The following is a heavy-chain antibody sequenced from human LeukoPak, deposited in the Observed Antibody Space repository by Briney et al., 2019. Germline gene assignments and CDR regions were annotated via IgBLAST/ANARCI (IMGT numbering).Heavy chain of an antibody. CDR3: ASLGYSSSSVFDY. V-gene: IGHV4-39*01. CDR1: GGSISSNIYY. J-gene: IGHJ4*02. Sequence: SETLSLTCTVSGGSISSNIYYWGWIRQPPGKGPEWIGHIYYSGYTDYNSSLKSRVTMSMDTSKNQLSLKLSSVTAADTAVYYCASLGYSSSSVFDYWGQGTLVTVSS. CDR2: IYYSGYT. D-gene: IGHD6-6*01.